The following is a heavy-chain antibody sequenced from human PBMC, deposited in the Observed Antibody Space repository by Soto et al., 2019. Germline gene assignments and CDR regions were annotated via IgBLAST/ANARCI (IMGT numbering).Heavy chain of an antibody. D-gene: IGHD3-10*01. CDR2: VYWDDDK. V-gene: IGHV2-5*02. Sequence: GSGPTLVNPTQTLTLTCTFSGFSLSTSGVGVGWIRQPPGKALEWLALVYWDDDKRYSPSLKSRLTITRDTSKNQVVLTMTNMDPVDTATYYCAHRPGGLWAFDIWGQGTMVTVSS. CDR3: AHRPGGLWAFDI. J-gene: IGHJ3*02. CDR1: GFSLSTSGVG.